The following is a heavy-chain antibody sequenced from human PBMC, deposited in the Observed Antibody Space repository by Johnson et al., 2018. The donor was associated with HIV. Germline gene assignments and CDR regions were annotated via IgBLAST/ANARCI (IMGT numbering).Heavy chain of an antibody. Sequence: VQLVESGGGLVKPGGSLRLSCAASGFTFDDYAMHWVRQAPGKGLEWVSGISWNSGSIGYADSVKGRFTISRDNAKNSLYLQMNSLRAEDTALYYCAKDTEWERLGPGAPGDIWVQGTMVTVSS. CDR1: GFTFDDYA. CDR2: ISWNSGSI. V-gene: IGHV3-9*01. D-gene: IGHD1-26*01. J-gene: IGHJ3*02. CDR3: AKDTEWERLGPGAPGDI.